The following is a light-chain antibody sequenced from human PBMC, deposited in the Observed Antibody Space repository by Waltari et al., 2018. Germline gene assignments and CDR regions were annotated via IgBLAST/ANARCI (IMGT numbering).Light chain of an antibody. CDR2: EVN. CDR1: SSDVGGYNY. J-gene: IGLJ3*02. CDR3: SSYAGSNHLV. V-gene: IGLV2-8*01. Sequence: QSALTQPPSASGSPGQSVTISCPGTSSDVGGYNYVSWYQRHPGKAPKLGVYEVNKRPSGVPDRVSGAKSGNQASLTVSELQAEDEADYYCSSYAGSNHLVFGGGTKLTVL.